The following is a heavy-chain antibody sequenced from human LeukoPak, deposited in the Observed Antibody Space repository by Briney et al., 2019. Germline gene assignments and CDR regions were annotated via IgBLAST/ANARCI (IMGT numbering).Heavy chain of an antibody. J-gene: IGHJ4*02. V-gene: IGHV3-53*01. CDR3: AKVRSRGVVVTAFDY. Sequence: GGSLRLSCAVSGFTVSSNYMSWVRQAPGKGLEWVSVIYSGGSTYYADSVKGRFTISRDNSKNTLYLQMNSLRAEDTAVYYCAKVRSRGVVVTAFDYWGQGTLVTVSS. CDR1: GFTVSSNY. CDR2: IYSGGST. D-gene: IGHD2-21*02.